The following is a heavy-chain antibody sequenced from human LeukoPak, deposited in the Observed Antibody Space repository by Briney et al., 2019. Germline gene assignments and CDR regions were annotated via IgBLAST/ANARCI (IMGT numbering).Heavy chain of an antibody. Sequence: SETLSLTCTVSGGSISSYYWSWIRQPPGKGLEWIGYIYYSGSTNYNPSLKSRVTISVDTSKNQFSLKLSSVTAADTAVYYCASSTEEYSYGKNYYYYYYMDVWGKGTTVTISS. CDR3: ASSTEEYSYGKNYYYYYYMDV. CDR2: IYYSGST. V-gene: IGHV4-59*01. CDR1: GGSISSYY. J-gene: IGHJ6*03. D-gene: IGHD5-18*01.